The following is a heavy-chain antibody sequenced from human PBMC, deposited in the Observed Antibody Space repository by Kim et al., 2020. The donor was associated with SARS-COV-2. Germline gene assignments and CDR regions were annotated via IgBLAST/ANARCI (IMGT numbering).Heavy chain of an antibody. CDR3: ARDRARWELLLPYYGMDV. Sequence: ASVKVSCKASGYTFTSYGISWVRQAPGQGLEWMGWISAYNGNTNYAQKLQGRVTMTTDTSTSTAYMELRSLRSDDTAVYYCARDRARWELLLPYYGMDVWGQGTTVTVSS. D-gene: IGHD1-26*01. CDR1: GYTFTSYG. V-gene: IGHV1-18*01. CDR2: ISAYNGNT. J-gene: IGHJ6*02.